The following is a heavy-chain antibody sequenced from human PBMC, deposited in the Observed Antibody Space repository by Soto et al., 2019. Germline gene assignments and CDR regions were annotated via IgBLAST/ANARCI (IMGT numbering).Heavy chain of an antibody. CDR3: PRDQVLGYSRWDDS. Sequence: QVQLVQSGPEVKKPGASVKVSCKASGYTFFNYGINWVRQAPGQGLEWLGWISPYNGDTNYAQNLQGRVTMTTDTSPNTANMELRSRRSDDTAVYYCPRDQVLGYSRWDDSGGQGTLVTVSS. J-gene: IGHJ4*02. CDR2: ISPYNGDT. V-gene: IGHV1-18*01. CDR1: GYTFFNYG. D-gene: IGHD5-12*01.